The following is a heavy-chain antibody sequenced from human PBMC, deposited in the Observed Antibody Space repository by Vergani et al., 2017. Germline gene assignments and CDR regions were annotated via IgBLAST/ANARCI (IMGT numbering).Heavy chain of an antibody. D-gene: IGHD1-20*01. J-gene: IGHJ4*02. CDR3: ARSYNWNDGGSDY. CDR1: GYSFTSYW. V-gene: IGHV5-10-1*03. CDR2: IDPSDSYT. Sequence: EVQLVQSGAEVKKPGESLRISCKGSGYSFTSYWISWVRQMPGKGLEWMGRIDPSDSYTTYSPSFQGPVTVSADKSISTAYLQWSSLKASATAMYYCARSYNWNDGGSDYWGQGTLVTVSS.